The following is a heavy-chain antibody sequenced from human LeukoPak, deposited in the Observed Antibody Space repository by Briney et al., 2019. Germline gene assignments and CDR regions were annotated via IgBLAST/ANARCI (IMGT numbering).Heavy chain of an antibody. CDR2: IKQAGTEK. J-gene: IGHJ4*02. Sequence: QPGGSLRLSCAASGFTFSSYWMTWVRQALGKGLEWVANIKQAGTEKYYVDSVKGRFTISRDNAKNSLFLQMNSLRAEDTAVYFCARGQYFSTTYYFDYWGQGTLVTVSS. CDR1: GFTFSSYW. D-gene: IGHD2/OR15-2a*01. CDR3: ARGQYFSTTYYFDY. V-gene: IGHV3-7*03.